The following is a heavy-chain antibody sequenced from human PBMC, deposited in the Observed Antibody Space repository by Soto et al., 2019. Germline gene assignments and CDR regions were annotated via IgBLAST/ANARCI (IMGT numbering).Heavy chain of an antibody. CDR1: GYTFTSYG. CDR2: ISAYNGNT. J-gene: IGHJ3*02. Sequence: ASVKVSCKASGYTFTSYGISWVRQAPGQGLEWMGWISAYNGNTNYAQKLQGRVTMTTDTSTSTAYMELRSLRSDDTAVYYCARDQYYYDSSGYQAHDAFDIWGQGTMVTVSS. D-gene: IGHD3-22*01. V-gene: IGHV1-18*04. CDR3: ARDQYYYDSSGYQAHDAFDI.